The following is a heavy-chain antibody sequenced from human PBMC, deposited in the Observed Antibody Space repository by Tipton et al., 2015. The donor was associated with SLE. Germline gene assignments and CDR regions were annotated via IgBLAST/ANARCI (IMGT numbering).Heavy chain of an antibody. Sequence: SLRLSCEDSGFFFSRYWMSWVRQAPGKGLEWVANIKHDGSGKYYVDSVKGRFAISRDNAKKSLYLQMNNLRADDTAVYYCVREYLPESYWGQGILVTVSS. J-gene: IGHJ4*02. D-gene: IGHD1-14*01. CDR1: GFFFSRYW. V-gene: IGHV3-7*01. CDR2: IKHDGSGK. CDR3: VREYLPESY.